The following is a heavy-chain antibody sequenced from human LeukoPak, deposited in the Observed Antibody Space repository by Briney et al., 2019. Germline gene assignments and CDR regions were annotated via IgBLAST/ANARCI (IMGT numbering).Heavy chain of an antibody. CDR3: ARASQHRDTAMVMPGDY. J-gene: IGHJ4*02. V-gene: IGHV1-69*04. D-gene: IGHD5-18*01. CDR1: GGTFSSYA. CDR2: IIPILGIA. Sequence: ASVKVSCKASGGTFSSYAISWVRQAPGQGLEWMGRIIPILGIANYAQKLQGRVTITADKSTSTAYMELSSMRSEDTAVYYCARASQHRDTAMVMPGDYWGQGTLVTVSS.